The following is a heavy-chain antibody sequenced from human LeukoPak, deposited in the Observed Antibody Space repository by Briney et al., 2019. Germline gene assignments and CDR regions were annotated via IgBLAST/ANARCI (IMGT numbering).Heavy chain of an antibody. J-gene: IGHJ3*02. CDR1: GYTFTNYD. CDR2: VNPHSGNT. CDR3: ATSFGVVVDAFDI. Sequence: ASVKVSCKASGYTFTNYDFNWLRQATGQGLEWMGWVNPHSGNTGYAQKFQGRVTITADESTSTAYMELSSLRSEDTAVYYCATSFGVVVDAFDIWGQGTMVTVSS. D-gene: IGHD3-3*01. V-gene: IGHV1-8*01.